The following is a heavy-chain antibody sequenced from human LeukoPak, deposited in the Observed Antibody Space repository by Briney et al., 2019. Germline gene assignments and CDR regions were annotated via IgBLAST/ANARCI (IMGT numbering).Heavy chain of an antibody. CDR1: GFTFSSYS. D-gene: IGHD6-25*01. J-gene: IGHJ6*02. V-gene: IGHV3-21*01. Sequence: GGSLRLSCAASGFTFSSYSMNWVRQAPGKGLEWVSSISSSSSYIYYADSVKGRFTISRDNAKNSLYLQMNSLRAEDTAVYYCARGPAAPYYYYGMDVWGQGTTVTVSS. CDR2: ISSSSSYI. CDR3: ARGPAAPYYYYGMDV.